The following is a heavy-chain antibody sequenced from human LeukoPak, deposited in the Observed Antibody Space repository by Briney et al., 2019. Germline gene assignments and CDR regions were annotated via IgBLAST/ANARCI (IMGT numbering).Heavy chain of an antibody. CDR2: MNPNSGNT. J-gene: IGHJ6*03. Sequence: GASAKVSCKASGYTFTSYDINWVRQATGQGLEWMGWMNPNSGNTGYAQKFQGRVTITRNTSISTAYMELSSLRSEDTAVYYCARVAYSSSSGYYYMDVWGKGTTVTVSS. V-gene: IGHV1-8*03. D-gene: IGHD6-6*01. CDR1: GYTFTSYD. CDR3: ARVAYSSSSGYYYMDV.